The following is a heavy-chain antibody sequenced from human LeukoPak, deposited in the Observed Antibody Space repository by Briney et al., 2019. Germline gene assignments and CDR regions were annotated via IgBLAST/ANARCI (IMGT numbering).Heavy chain of an antibody. CDR2: IYSGGST. D-gene: IGHD4-17*01. CDR1: GFTVSSNY. V-gene: IGHV3-53*01. Sequence: TGGSLRLSCAASGFTVSSNYMSWVRQAPGKGLEWVSVIYSGGSTYYADSVEGRFSISRDNSKNTLYLQMNTLRAEDTAVYYCARLDYEAYNWFDPWGQGALVTVSS. CDR3: ARLDYEAYNWFDP. J-gene: IGHJ5*02.